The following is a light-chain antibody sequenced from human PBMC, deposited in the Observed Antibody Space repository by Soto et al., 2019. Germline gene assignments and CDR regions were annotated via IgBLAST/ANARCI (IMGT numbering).Light chain of an antibody. Sequence: QSVLTQPPSASGTPGQRVTISCSGSSSNIGSNSVNWYRQLPGTAPKLLIYRNNQRPSGVPDRFSGSKSGTSASLAISGLQSEDEADYYCAAWDDSLDGGGFGGGTKVTVL. V-gene: IGLV1-44*01. CDR1: SSNIGSNS. CDR2: RNN. CDR3: AAWDDSLDGGG. J-gene: IGLJ3*02.